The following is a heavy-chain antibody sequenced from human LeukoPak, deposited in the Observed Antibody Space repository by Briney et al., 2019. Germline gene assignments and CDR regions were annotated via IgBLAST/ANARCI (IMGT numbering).Heavy chain of an antibody. D-gene: IGHD1-26*01. Sequence: GGSLRLSCAATGFTFKDYGMHWVRQPPGKGLEWVSSINWNGGGTDYADSVKGRFTISRDNAKNSLYLQLSSLRPEDTALYYCAKHMRATNTYSFFGLDVWGQGTTATVSS. CDR1: GFTFKDYG. CDR2: INWNGGGT. CDR3: AKHMRATNTYSFFGLDV. J-gene: IGHJ6*02. V-gene: IGHV3-9*01.